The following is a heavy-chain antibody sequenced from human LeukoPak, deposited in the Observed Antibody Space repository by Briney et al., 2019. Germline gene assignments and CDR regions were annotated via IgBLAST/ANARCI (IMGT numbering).Heavy chain of an antibody. CDR3: ARDPAGNGGNYGY. CDR1: GFTFSSYS. Sequence: GGSLRLSRAASGFTFSSYSMNWVRQAPGKGLEWVSSISSSSSYIYYADSVKGRFTISRDNAKNSLYLQMNSLRAEDTAVYYCARDPAGNGGNYGYWGQGTLVTVSS. CDR2: ISSSSSYI. D-gene: IGHD4-23*01. J-gene: IGHJ4*02. V-gene: IGHV3-21*01.